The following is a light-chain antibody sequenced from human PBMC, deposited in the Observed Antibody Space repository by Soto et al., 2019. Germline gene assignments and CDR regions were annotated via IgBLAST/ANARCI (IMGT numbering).Light chain of an antibody. Sequence: QSALTQPASVSGSPGQSITISCTGTSSDVGGYNYVSWYQQHPGKAPKLMIYEVSNRPSGASNRSSGSKSGNTASLTISGLQAEDEADYYCSSDTSTSAVLFGGGTQLTVL. J-gene: IGLJ2*01. CDR1: SSDVGGYNY. CDR3: SSDTSTSAVL. CDR2: EVS. V-gene: IGLV2-14*01.